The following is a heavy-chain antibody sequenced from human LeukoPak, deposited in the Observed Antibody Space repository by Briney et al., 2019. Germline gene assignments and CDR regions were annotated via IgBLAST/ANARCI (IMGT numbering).Heavy chain of an antibody. D-gene: IGHD2-2*02. CDR1: GYTFTGYY. CDR2: INPNSGGT. Sequence: VASVKVSCKASGYTFTGYYMYWVRQAPGQGLEWMGWINPNSGGTNYAQKFQGRVTMTRDTSISTAYMELSRLRSDDTAVYYCARGVVPAAIEGNWFDPWGQGTLVTVSS. J-gene: IGHJ5*02. V-gene: IGHV1-2*02. CDR3: ARGVVPAAIEGNWFDP.